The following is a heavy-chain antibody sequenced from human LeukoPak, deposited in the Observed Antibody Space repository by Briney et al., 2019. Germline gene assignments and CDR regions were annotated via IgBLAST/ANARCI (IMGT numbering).Heavy chain of an antibody. CDR3: ARESLRVVGATTVDS. CDR2: ISSSSSYI. J-gene: IGHJ4*02. D-gene: IGHD1-26*01. V-gene: IGHV3-21*01. Sequence: GSLRPSCAASGFFFRSYTINWVRQAPGEGLEWVSSISSSSSYIYYADSVKGRFTISRDNAKNSLYLQMNSLRAEDTAVYYCARESLRVVGATTVDSWGQGTLVTVSS. CDR1: GFFFRSYT.